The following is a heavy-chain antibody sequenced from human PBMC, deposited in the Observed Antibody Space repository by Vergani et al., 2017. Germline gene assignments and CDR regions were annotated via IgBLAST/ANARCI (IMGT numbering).Heavy chain of an antibody. J-gene: IGHJ6*02. Sequence: QVQLQESGPGLVKPPGTLSLTCAVSGYSISSGSYWAWIRQPPGKGLEWIGYIYYSGSTNYNPSLKSRVTISVDTSKNRFSLKLSSVTAADTAVYYCARWVDRYYYYYGMDVWGQGTTVTVSS. CDR2: IYYSGST. CDR1: GYSISSGSY. V-gene: IGHV4-61*01. CDR3: ARWVDRYYYYYGMDV. D-gene: IGHD2-15*01.